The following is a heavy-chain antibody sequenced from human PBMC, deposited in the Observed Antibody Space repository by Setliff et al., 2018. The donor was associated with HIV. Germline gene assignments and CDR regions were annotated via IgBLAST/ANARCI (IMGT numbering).Heavy chain of an antibody. D-gene: IGHD3-10*02. CDR2: IYSSGSS. CDR1: GDSISSGSYY. J-gene: IGHJ4*02. V-gene: IGHV4-61*02. Sequence: SETLSLTCTVSGDSISSGSYYWSWVRQPAGKGLEWIGRIYSSGSSNYNPSVKSRVTMSINTSKNQFSLQLSSVTAADTAMYYCAIYLRPPYYIDYWGQGMLVTVSS. CDR3: AIYLRPPYYIDY.